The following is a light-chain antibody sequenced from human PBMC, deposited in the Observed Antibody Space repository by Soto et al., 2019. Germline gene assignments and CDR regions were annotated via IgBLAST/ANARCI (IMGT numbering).Light chain of an antibody. CDR3: QSYDNNLSGGV. CDR1: SSNIGAGYD. Sequence: QSALTQPPSVSGAPGQRVTISCTGSSSNIGAGYDVHWYQQLPGRAPKLLIYGSSNRPSGVPDRISGSKSGTSVSLAITGLQAEDEADYYCQSYDNNLSGGVFGGGTKVTVL. V-gene: IGLV1-40*01. CDR2: GSS. J-gene: IGLJ3*02.